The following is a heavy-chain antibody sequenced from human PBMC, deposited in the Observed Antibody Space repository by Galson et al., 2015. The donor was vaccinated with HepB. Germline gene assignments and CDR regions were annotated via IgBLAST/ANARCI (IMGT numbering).Heavy chain of an antibody. CDR1: GFTFNNAW. V-gene: IGHV3-15*01. CDR2: IKRKADGGTT. J-gene: IGHJ5*02. Sequence: SLRLSCAASGFTFNNAWMNWVRQAPGKGLEWVGRIKRKADGGTTDYAAPVKGRFTISRDDSKSTLYLQMNSLKTEDTAVYYCTGYLASSVAATGRASTRAWFDPWGQGTLVTVSP. CDR3: TGYLASSVAATGRASTRAWFDP. D-gene: IGHD6-13*01.